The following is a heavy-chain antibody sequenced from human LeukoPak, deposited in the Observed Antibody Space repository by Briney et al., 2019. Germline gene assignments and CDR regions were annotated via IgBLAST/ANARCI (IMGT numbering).Heavy chain of an antibody. CDR2: IYYSRST. Sequence: SETLSLTCTVSGGSITTYYWSWIRQPPGKGLEWIGYIYYSRSTMYNSSLKSRVTISIDTSKNQFSLKLSSVTAADTAVYYCARPSGYCSSTSCYLRYWGQGTLVTVSS. CDR3: ARPSGYCSSTSCYLRY. V-gene: IGHV4-59*12. J-gene: IGHJ4*02. D-gene: IGHD2-2*01. CDR1: GGSITTYY.